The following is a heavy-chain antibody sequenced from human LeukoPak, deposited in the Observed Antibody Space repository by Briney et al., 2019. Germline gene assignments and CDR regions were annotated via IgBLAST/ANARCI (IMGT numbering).Heavy chain of an antibody. J-gene: IGHJ5*02. CDR1: GGSISSYY. Sequence: PSETLSLTCTVSGGSISSYYWSWIRQPPGKGLEWIGYIYYSGSTYYNPSLKSRVTISVDTSKDQFSLKLSSVTAADTAVYYCARGDFTEGNWFDPWGQGTLVTVSS. D-gene: IGHD2-21*02. V-gene: IGHV4-59*08. CDR3: ARGDFTEGNWFDP. CDR2: IYYSGST.